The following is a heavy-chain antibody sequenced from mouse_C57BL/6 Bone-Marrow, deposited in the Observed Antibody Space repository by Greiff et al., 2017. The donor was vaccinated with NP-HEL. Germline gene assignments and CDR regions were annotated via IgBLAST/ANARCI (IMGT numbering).Heavy chain of an antibody. CDR3: ARGGYYWYYFDY. CDR1: GYTFTTYP. J-gene: IGHJ2*01. Sequence: QVQLQQSGAELVKPGASVKMSCKASGYTFTTYPIEWVKQTHGKSLEWIGNFHPYNDDTEYNEKFKNKATLTVEKSSSTVYLELSRLTSDDSSVYYCARGGYYWYYFDYWGQGTTLTVSS. V-gene: IGHV1-47*01. CDR2: FHPYNDDT. D-gene: IGHD2-3*01.